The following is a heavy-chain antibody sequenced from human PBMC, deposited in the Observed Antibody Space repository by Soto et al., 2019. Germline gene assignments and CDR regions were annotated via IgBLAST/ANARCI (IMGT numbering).Heavy chain of an antibody. D-gene: IGHD3-10*01. CDR3: ARESAGSHKNNWFDP. V-gene: IGHV4-59*01. CDR2: IYYSGST. CDR1: GFTISTYY. Sequence: PSETLSRTGTLPGFTISTYYWSWIRQPPGKGLEWIGYIYYSGSTYYNPSLKSRVTMSVDTSRNQLLLQLNSVTAADTAVYYCARESAGSHKNNWFDPWGQGTLVTVSS. J-gene: IGHJ5*02.